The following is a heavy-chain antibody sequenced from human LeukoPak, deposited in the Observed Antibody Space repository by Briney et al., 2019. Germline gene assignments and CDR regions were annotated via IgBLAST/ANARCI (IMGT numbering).Heavy chain of an antibody. J-gene: IGHJ3*01. D-gene: IGHD2-8*01. CDR3: TRGLSMTHNASDL. Sequence: PGGSLRLSCAASGFTFGNHFMHWVRQAPGKGLLWVSRTNPDGTTTYHADSVKGRFTVSRDNADNALYLQMHNLRVEDTALYYCTRGLSMTHNASDLWGQGTLVTVSS. CDR1: GFTFGNHF. V-gene: IGHV3-74*01. CDR2: TNPDGTTT.